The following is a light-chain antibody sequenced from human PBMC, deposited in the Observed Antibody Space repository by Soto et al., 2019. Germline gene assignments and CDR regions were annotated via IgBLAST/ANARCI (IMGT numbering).Light chain of an antibody. CDR3: LQGGHWPT. J-gene: IGKJ2*01. Sequence: DVVMTQSPLSLPVTLGQPASISCRSSQSLVQGDGNTYLNWFQQRAGQSPRRLIYKVSNRDSGVPEGFSGSGSGHDFRLQISRVEAEEVVIYYCLQGGHWPTFGQGTKLPIK. CDR1: QSLVQGDGNTY. CDR2: KVS. V-gene: IGKV2-30*02.